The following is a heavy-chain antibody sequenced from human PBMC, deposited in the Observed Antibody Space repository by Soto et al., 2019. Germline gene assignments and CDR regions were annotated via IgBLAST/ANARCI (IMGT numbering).Heavy chain of an antibody. CDR1: GYTFTSYY. J-gene: IGHJ6*03. Sequence: GASVKVSCKASGYTFTSYYMHWVRQAPGQGLEWMGIINPSGGSTSYAQKFQGRVTMTRDTSTSTVYMELSSLRSEDTAVYYCARDRESAMYYDFWSYMDVWGKGTTVTVSS. V-gene: IGHV1-46*03. D-gene: IGHD3-3*01. CDR3: ARDRESAMYYDFWSYMDV. CDR2: INPSGGST.